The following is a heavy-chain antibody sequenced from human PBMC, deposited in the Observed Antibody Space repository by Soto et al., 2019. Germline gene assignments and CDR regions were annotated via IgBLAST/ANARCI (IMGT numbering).Heavy chain of an antibody. D-gene: IGHD1-1*01. V-gene: IGHV4-39*01. CDR2: IYYSGST. CDR1: GGSISSISYY. J-gene: IGHJ5*02. Sequence: SETLSLTCTVSGGSISSISYYWGWIRQPPGKGLEWIGSIYYSGSTYYNPSLKSRVTISVDTSKNQFSLKLSSVTAADTAVYYCANWREHWFDPWGQGTLVTVSS. CDR3: ANWREHWFDP.